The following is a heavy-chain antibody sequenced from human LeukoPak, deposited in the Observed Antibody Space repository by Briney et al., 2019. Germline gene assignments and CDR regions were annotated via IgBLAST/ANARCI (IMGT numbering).Heavy chain of an antibody. CDR1: GFTFDDYA. CDR2: ISGDGGST. J-gene: IGHJ6*02. D-gene: IGHD5-24*01. Sequence: GSLRLSCAASGFTFDDYAMHWVRQAPGKGLEWVSLISGDGGSTYYADSEKGRFTISRDNSKNSLYLQMNSLRTEDTALCYCAKDRAGGDGYYYYGMDVWGQGTTVTVSS. CDR3: AKDRAGGDGYYYYGMDV. V-gene: IGHV3-43*02.